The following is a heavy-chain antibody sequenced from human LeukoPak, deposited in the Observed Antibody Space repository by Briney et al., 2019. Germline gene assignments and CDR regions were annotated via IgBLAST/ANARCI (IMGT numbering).Heavy chain of an antibody. J-gene: IGHJ3*02. CDR1: GDSVSSNSAA. V-gene: IGHV6-1*01. Sequence: SQTLSLTCAISGDSVSSNSAAWNWLRQSPSRGLEWLGRTYYRSKWYNDYAVSVKSRITINPDTSKNQFSLQLNSVTPEDTAVYYCARERGSYSDDAFDIWGQGTMVTVSS. CDR2: TYYRSKWYN. CDR3: ARERGSYSDDAFDI. D-gene: IGHD1-26*01.